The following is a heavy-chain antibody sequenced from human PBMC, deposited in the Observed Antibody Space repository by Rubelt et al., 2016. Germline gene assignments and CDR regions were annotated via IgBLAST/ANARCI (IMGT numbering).Heavy chain of an antibody. CDR1: GFTFSSYW. CDR3: AKDGGAVTSKLDS. V-gene: IGHV3-7*01. CDR2: IKQDGSEK. J-gene: IGHJ4*02. D-gene: IGHD6-19*01. Sequence: GSGGGLVQPGGSLRLSCAASGFTFSSYWMSWVRQAPGKGLEWVANIKQDGSEKYYVDSVKGRFTISRDNAENSLYLQMNSLRAEDTALYYCAKDGGAVTSKLDSWGQGTLVTVSS.